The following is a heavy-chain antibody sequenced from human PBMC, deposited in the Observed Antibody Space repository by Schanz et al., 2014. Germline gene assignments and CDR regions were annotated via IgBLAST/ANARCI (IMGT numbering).Heavy chain of an antibody. J-gene: IGHJ3*02. CDR3: ARDGYSVVVISPTESFDI. Sequence: EVQLLESGGGLVQPGGSLRLSCSASTFTFDHYAMTWVRQAPGKGLEWVSAISGGGGTTYYTDSVKGRFTISRDNSKSTLYLQMNSLRAEDTAVYYCARDGYSVVVISPTESFDIWGQGTMVTVSP. D-gene: IGHD2-21*01. V-gene: IGHV3-23*01. CDR1: TFTFDHYA. CDR2: ISGGGGTT.